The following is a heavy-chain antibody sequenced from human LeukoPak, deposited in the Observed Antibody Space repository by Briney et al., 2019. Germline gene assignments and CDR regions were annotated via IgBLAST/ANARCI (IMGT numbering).Heavy chain of an antibody. CDR2: ISAYNGNT. D-gene: IGHD3-9*01. CDR3: ARDLYYYDILPGSYYYYGMDV. V-gene: IGHV1-18*01. CDR1: GYTFTSSG. J-gene: IGHJ6*02. Sequence: GASVKVSCKASGYTFTSSGISWVRQAPGQGLEWMGWISAYNGNTNYAQKLQGRVTMTTDTSTTTAYMELRSLRSDDTAVYYCARDLYYYDILPGSYYYYGMDVWGQGTTVTVSS.